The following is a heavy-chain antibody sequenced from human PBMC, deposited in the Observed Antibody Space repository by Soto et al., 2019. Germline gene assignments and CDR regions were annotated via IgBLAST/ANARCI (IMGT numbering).Heavy chain of an antibody. CDR1: GGSISSGGYY. CDR2: IYYSGST. J-gene: IGHJ5*02. D-gene: IGHD4-17*01. V-gene: IGHV4-31*03. Sequence: QVQLQESGPGLVKPSQTLSLTCTVSGGSISSGGYYWSWIRQHPGKGLEWIGCIYYSGSTYYNPSLKSRVTISVDTSKNQFSLKLSSVTAADTAVYYCARARGPDYGDYSDSFDPWGQGTLVTVSS. CDR3: ARARGPDYGDYSDSFDP.